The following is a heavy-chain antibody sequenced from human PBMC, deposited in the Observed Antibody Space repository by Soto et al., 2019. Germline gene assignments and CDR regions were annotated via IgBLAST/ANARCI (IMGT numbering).Heavy chain of an antibody. CDR3: AGGLGGVIVHY. CDR2: IYYSGST. J-gene: IGHJ4*02. D-gene: IGHD3-16*02. CDR1: GGSISSGGYY. V-gene: IGHV4-31*03. Sequence: QVQLQESGPGLVKPSQTLSLTSTVSGGSISSGGYYWSWIRKHPGKGLEWIGYIYYSGSTYYNPSRKSRVTISVDTSKNQFSLKLSSVTAADTAVYYCAGGLGGVIVHYWGQGTLVTVSS.